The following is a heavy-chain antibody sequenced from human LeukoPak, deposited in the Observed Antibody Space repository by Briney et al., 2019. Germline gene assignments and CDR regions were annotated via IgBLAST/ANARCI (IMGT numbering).Heavy chain of an antibody. Sequence: SETLSLTCTVSGGSLSSGDYYWSWIRQPPGKGLEWIGYIYYSGSTYYNPSLKSRVTISVDTSKNQFSLKLSSVTAADTAVYYCARGGSGAPGYFDYWGQGTLVTVSS. J-gene: IGHJ4*02. CDR3: ARGGSGAPGYFDY. CDR1: GGSLSSGDYY. CDR2: IYYSGST. V-gene: IGHV4-30-4*01. D-gene: IGHD2-15*01.